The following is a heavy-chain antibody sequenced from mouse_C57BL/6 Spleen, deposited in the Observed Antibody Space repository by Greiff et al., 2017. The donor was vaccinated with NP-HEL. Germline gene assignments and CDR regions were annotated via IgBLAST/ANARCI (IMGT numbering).Heavy chain of an antibody. Sequence: VQLQQSGAELARPGASVKMSCKASGYTFTSYTMHWVKQRPGQGLEWIGYINPSSGYTKYNQKFKDKATLTADKSSSTAYMQLSSLTSEDSAVYYCARGDYDGYFDGWGTGTTVTVSS. J-gene: IGHJ1*03. CDR2: INPSSGYT. CDR3: ARGDYDGYFDG. D-gene: IGHD2-4*01. V-gene: IGHV1-4*01. CDR1: GYTFTSYT.